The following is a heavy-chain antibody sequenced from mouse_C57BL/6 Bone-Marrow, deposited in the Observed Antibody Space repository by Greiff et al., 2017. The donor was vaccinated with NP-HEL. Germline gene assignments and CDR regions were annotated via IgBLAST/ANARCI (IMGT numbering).Heavy chain of an antibody. D-gene: IGHD1-1*01. CDR2: ISYDGSN. V-gene: IGHV3-6*01. Sequence: EVQRVESGPGLVKPSQSLSLTCSVTGYSITSGYYWNWIRQFPGNKLEWMGYISYDGSNNYNPSLKNRISITRDTSKNQFFLKLNSVTTEDTATYYCAREDYYGRFAYWGQGTLVTVSA. CDR1: GYSITSGYY. CDR3: AREDYYGRFAY. J-gene: IGHJ3*01.